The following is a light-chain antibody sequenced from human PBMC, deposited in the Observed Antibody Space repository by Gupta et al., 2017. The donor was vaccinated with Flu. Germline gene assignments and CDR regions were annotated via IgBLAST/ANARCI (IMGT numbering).Light chain of an antibody. V-gene: IGLV3-21*02. CDR3: QVWDTSNDHWV. CDR2: SDS. J-gene: IGLJ3*02. CDR1: NIETKS. Sequence: GQTARITCGGNNIETKSVHWYQQKPGQAPVLVVYSDSDRPSGIPGRFSGSNSGNTATLTISRVEAGDEADYYCQVWDTSNDHWVFGGGTKLTVL.